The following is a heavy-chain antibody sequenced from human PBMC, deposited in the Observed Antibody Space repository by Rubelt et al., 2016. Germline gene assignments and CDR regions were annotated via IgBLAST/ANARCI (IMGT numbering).Heavy chain of an antibody. J-gene: IGHJ5*02. CDR1: GYTFTSYG. Sequence: QVQLVQSGAEVKKPEASVKVSCKASGYTFTSYGISWVRQAPGQGLEWMGWISAYNCNTNYAKKLQGGVTMTTDTATSTAYMELRSLRSDDTAVYYCASMYSSSWYRGWFDPWGQGTLVTVSS. CDR2: ISAYNCNT. D-gene: IGHD6-13*01. V-gene: IGHV1-18*01. CDR3: ASMYSSSWYRGWFDP.